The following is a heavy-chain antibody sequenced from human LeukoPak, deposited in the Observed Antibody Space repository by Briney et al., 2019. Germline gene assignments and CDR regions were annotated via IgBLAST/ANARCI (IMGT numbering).Heavy chain of an antibody. J-gene: IGHJ6*02. CDR1: GFTFRSYW. CDR2: INRDGSER. V-gene: IGHV3-7*03. CDR3: ARRNAMDV. Sequence: GSLRLSCAASGFTFRSYWMSWVRQAPGKGLEWVANINRDGSERYYVDSEKGRFTISRDDAKSSLYLQMNSLRAEDTAVYYCARRNAMDVWGQGTTVIVFS.